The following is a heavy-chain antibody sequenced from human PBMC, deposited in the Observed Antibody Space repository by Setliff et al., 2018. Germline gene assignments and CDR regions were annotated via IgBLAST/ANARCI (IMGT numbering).Heavy chain of an antibody. D-gene: IGHD3-22*01. Sequence: SVKVSCKASGGTFSSYAISWVRQAPGQGLEWMGGIIPIFGTANYAQKFQGRVTITTDESTSTAYMELSSLRSEDTAVYYCAGVGVVRNNYYYYGMDVWGQGTTVTVSS. V-gene: IGHV1-69*05. CDR1: GGTFSSYA. J-gene: IGHJ6*02. CDR3: AGVGVVRNNYYYYGMDV. CDR2: IIPIFGTA.